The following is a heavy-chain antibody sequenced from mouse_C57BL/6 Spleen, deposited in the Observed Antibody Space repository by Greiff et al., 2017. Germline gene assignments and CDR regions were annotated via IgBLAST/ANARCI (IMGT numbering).Heavy chain of an antibody. Sequence: QVQLQQSGAELVKPGASVKLSCKASGYTFTSYWMQWVKQRPGQGLEWIREIDPSDSYTNYNQKFKGTATLTVDKSSSTAYMQLSSLTSEDSAVYYCARKAPYYSNSYYAMDYWGQGTSVTVSS. D-gene: IGHD2-5*01. J-gene: IGHJ4*01. CDR1: GYTFTSYW. CDR2: IDPSDSYT. CDR3: ARKAPYYSNSYYAMDY. V-gene: IGHV1-50*01.